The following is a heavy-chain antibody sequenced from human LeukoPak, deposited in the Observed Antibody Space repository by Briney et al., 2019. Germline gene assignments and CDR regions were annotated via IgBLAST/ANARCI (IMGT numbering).Heavy chain of an antibody. CDR2: IYYSGST. CDR1: GGSISSYY. J-gene: IGHJ4*02. Sequence: SETLSLTCTVSGGSISSYYWSWIRQPPGKGLEWIGYIYYSGSTNYNPSLKSRVTISVDTSKSQFSLKLSSVTAADTAVYYCARGRDSSGYSDYWGQGTLVTVSS. V-gene: IGHV4-59*01. D-gene: IGHD3-22*01. CDR3: ARGRDSSGYSDY.